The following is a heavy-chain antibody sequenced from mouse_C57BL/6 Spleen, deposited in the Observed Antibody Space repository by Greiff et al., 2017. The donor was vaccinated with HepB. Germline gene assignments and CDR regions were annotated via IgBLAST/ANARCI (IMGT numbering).Heavy chain of an antibody. D-gene: IGHD2-1*01. CDR3: ARRYYGNYEGFAY. Sequence: EVKLMDSGGGLVKPGGSLKLSCAASGFTFSDYGMHLVRQAPEKGLEWVAYISSGSSTIYYADTVKGRFTISRDNAKNTLFLQMTSLRSEDTAMYYCARRYYGNYEGFAYWGQGTLVTVSA. CDR2: ISSGSSTI. V-gene: IGHV5-17*01. CDR1: GFTFSDYG. J-gene: IGHJ3*01.